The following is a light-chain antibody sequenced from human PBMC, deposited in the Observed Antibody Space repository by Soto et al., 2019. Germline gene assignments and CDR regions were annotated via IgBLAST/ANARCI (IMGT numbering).Light chain of an antibody. CDR3: AAWDDSLNGRV. V-gene: IGLV1-36*01. Sequence: QSVLTQPPSVSEAPRQRVTISCSGSRSNIGNNAVSWYQQIPGKAPKLLIYYDDLLPSGVSDRFSGSKSGTSASLAISGLQSEDEADYYCAAWDDSLNGRVFGGGTKLTVL. CDR1: RSNIGNNA. CDR2: YDD. J-gene: IGLJ2*01.